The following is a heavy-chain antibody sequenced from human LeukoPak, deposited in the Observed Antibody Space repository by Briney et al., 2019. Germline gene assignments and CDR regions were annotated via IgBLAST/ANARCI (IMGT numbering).Heavy chain of an antibody. V-gene: IGHV1-46*01. Sequence: ASVKVSCKASGYTFTSYYMHWVRQAPGQGLEWMGIINPSGGSTSYAQKFQGRVTMTRDTSTSTVYMELSSLRSEDTAVYYCASGGRVVPAVIPWFDPWGQGTLVTVSS. CDR1: GYTFTSYY. D-gene: IGHD2-2*01. J-gene: IGHJ5*02. CDR2: INPSGGST. CDR3: ASGGRVVPAVIPWFDP.